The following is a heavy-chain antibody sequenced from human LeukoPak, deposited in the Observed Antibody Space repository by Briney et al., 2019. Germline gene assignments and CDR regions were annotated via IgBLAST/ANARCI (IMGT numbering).Heavy chain of an antibody. CDR3: ARGSLRATYYYDSSGADKVNFDY. D-gene: IGHD3-22*01. Sequence: GGSLRLSCAASGFTFSSYWMHWVRQAPGKGLVWVSRINSDGSSTSYADSVKGRFTISRDNAKNTLYLQMNSLRAEDTAVYYCARGSLRATYYYDSSGADKVNFDYWGQGTLVTVSS. V-gene: IGHV3-74*01. J-gene: IGHJ4*02. CDR2: INSDGSST. CDR1: GFTFSSYW.